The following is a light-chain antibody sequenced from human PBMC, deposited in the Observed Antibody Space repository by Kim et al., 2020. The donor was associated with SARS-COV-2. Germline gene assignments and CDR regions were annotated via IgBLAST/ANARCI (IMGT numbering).Light chain of an antibody. CDR3: QQYGSSPLT. Sequence: EIVFTQSPGTLSLSPGDRAALSCRASQSVSSGYLAWYQQKPGQAPRLLISGASSRATGIPDRFSGSGSGTDFTLTINRLEPEDSAVYYCQQYGSSPLTFGGGTKVDIK. CDR1: QSVSSGY. J-gene: IGKJ4*01. CDR2: GAS. V-gene: IGKV3-20*01.